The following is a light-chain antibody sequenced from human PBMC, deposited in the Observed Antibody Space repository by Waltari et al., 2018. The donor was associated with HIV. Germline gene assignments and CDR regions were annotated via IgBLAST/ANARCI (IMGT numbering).Light chain of an antibody. V-gene: IGKV3-20*01. Sequence: EIVLTQSPGPLFLSPGERATLSCRASQSVRSGYLAWYQQKPGQAPRVLIYGASSRATGIPDRFSGSGSGTDFTLTISRLEPEDFAVYYCQQYGNSPPYTFGQGTKLEIK. CDR3: QQYGNSPPYT. J-gene: IGKJ2*01. CDR2: GAS. CDR1: QSVRSGY.